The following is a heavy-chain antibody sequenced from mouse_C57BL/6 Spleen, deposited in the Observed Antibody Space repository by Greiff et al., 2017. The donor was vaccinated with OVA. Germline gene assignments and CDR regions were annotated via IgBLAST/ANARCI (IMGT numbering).Heavy chain of an antibody. J-gene: IGHJ4*01. CDR1: GYTFTSYG. V-gene: IGHV1-81*01. CDR2: IYPRSGNT. CDR3: ARTPQSGLYAMDY. Sequence: VHLVESGAELARPGASVKLSCKASGYTFTSYGISWVKQRTGQGLEWIGEIYPRSGNTYYNEKFKGKATLTADKSSSTAYMELRSLTSEDSAVYFCARTPQSGLYAMDYWGQGTSVTVSS.